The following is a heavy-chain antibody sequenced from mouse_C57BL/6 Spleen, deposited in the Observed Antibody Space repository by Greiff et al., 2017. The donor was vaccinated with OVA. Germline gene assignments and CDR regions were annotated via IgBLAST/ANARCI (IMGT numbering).Heavy chain of an antibody. Sequence: EVQLQQSGPELVKPGASVKISCKASGYSFTGYYMNWVKQSPEKSLEWIGEINPSTGGTTYNQKFKAKATLTVDKSSSTAYMQLKSLTSEDSAVYYCARRWSHSGSMAMDYWGQGTSVTVSS. CDR3: ARRWSHSGSMAMDY. CDR2: INPSTGGT. CDR1: GYSFTGYY. D-gene: IGHD1-1*01. J-gene: IGHJ4*01. V-gene: IGHV1-42*01.